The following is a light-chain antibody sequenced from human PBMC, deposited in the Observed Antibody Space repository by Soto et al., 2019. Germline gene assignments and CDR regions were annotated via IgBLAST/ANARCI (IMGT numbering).Light chain of an antibody. Sequence: DVRMTRSPWSLSSSFGYRITISFRASRTINTYLNWFQQKPGEPPRLLIYGASTLHDGVPSRFSGSGSGADFTLTISGLQPEDFASYHCQQTYSDISFGGGTKVDI. J-gene: IGKJ4*01. V-gene: IGKV1-39*01. CDR3: QQTYSDIS. CDR1: RTINTY. CDR2: GAS.